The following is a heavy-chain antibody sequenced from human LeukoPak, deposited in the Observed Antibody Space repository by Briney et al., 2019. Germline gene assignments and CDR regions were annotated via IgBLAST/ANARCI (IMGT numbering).Heavy chain of an antibody. D-gene: IGHD6-13*01. CDR2: IRYDGSNK. V-gene: IGHV3-30*02. CDR1: GFTFSSYG. CDR3: AKALIAAAGTSY. Sequence: PGGYLRLSCAASGFTFSSYGMHWVRQAPGKGLEWVAFIRYDGSNKYYADSVKGRFTISRDNSKNTLYLQMNSLRAEDTAVYYCAKALIAAAGTSYWGQGTLVTVSS. J-gene: IGHJ4*02.